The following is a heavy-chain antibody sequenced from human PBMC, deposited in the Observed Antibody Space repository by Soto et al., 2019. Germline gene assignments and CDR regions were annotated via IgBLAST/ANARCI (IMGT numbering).Heavy chain of an antibody. Sequence: PSETLSLTCAVYGGSFSGYYWSWIRQPPGKGLEWIGEINHSGSTNYNPSLKSRVTISVDTSKNQFSLKLSSVTAADTAVYYCARAGRTTQNYDYWGQGTLVTVS. CDR3: ARAGRTTQNYDY. CDR2: INHSGST. V-gene: IGHV4-34*01. CDR1: GGSFSGYY. J-gene: IGHJ4*02. D-gene: IGHD1-1*01.